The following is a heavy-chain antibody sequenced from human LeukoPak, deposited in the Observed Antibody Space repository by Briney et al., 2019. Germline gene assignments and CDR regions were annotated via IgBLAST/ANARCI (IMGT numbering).Heavy chain of an antibody. Sequence: ASVKVSCKASGYTFTVYYLHWVRQAPGQGPEWMGWINTNNGGTNYAQRFQGRVTMTRDTSISTAYVELSSLRSDDTAVYYCARGEDYFDYWGQGTLVTVSS. CDR1: GYTFTVYY. J-gene: IGHJ4*02. CDR2: INTNNGGT. V-gene: IGHV1-2*02. CDR3: ARGEDYFDY.